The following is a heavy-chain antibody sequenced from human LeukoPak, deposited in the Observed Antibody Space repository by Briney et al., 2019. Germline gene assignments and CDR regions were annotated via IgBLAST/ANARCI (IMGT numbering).Heavy chain of an antibody. CDR1: GASISSHY. J-gene: IGHJ4*02. D-gene: IGHD2-15*01. Sequence: SETLSLTCSVSGASISSHYWSWIRQPPGKGLEWIGYIHYSGSTNYNPSLKSRVTISVDTSKNQFPLKLSSVTAADTAVYYCAREVDCSGGSCYHFDYWGQGILVTVSS. CDR3: AREVDCSGGSCYHFDY. V-gene: IGHV4-59*11. CDR2: IHYSGST.